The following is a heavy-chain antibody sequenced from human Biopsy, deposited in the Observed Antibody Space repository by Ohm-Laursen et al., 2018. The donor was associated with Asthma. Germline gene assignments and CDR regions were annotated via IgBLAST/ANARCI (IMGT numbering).Heavy chain of an antibody. CDR3: ARTYYDFLTGQVNDTFAL. J-gene: IGHJ3*01. D-gene: IGHD3-9*01. V-gene: IGHV1-3*01. Sequence: ASVKVSCNASGYTFINYAIHWVRQAPGQRLEWMGWINAGDGNTKYSQKFQGRVTITRDTSASTAYMDLRSLRSEDTAMYYCARTYYDFLTGQVNDTFALWGQGTMVTVSS. CDR2: INAGDGNT. CDR1: GYTFINYA.